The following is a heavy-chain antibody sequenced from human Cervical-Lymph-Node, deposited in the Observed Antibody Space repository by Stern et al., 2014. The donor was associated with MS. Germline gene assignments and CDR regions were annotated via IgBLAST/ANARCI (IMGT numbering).Heavy chain of an antibody. V-gene: IGHV3-64*07. Sequence: EVQLVESGGGMVQPGGSLRLSCVASGFTFSSYAMDWVRQAPGKGLEYVSSISGSRGSTYYADSVKGRFSISRDNSKNTLYLQMGSLRPEDMAVYYCARRETAYFDSWGLGTLVTVSS. CDR3: ARRETAYFDS. CDR1: GFTFSSYA. D-gene: IGHD1-26*01. CDR2: ISGSRGST. J-gene: IGHJ4*02.